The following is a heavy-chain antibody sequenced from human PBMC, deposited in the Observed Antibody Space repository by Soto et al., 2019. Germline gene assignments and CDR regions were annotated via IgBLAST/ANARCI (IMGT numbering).Heavy chain of an antibody. J-gene: IGHJ4*02. V-gene: IGHV3-48*03. Sequence: SWGSLRLSCGASGFTFSSSEMNWVRQAPGKGLEWVSYISSSGGTIFYADSVKGRFTISRDSAKNSLYLQMNSLRAEDRAAYYCARENVANYLEYWGQGTLHTVSS. CDR1: GFTFSSSE. CDR3: ARENVANYLEY. CDR2: ISSSGGTI. D-gene: IGHD2-21*01.